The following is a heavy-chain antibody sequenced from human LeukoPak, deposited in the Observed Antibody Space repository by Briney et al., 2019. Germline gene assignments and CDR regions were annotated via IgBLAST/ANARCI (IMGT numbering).Heavy chain of an antibody. V-gene: IGHV4-39*01. CDR1: GGSISSSSYY. Sequence: PSETLSLTCTVSGGSISSSSYYWGWIRQRPGKGLEWFGTIYYSGSTYYNPSLKSRVTISLDTSKNQFSLWLSSVTAADTAVYYCASFYYESSGNYYVPFDYWGQGTLVTVCS. J-gene: IGHJ4*02. D-gene: IGHD3-22*01. CDR3: ASFYYESSGNYYVPFDY. CDR2: IYYSGST.